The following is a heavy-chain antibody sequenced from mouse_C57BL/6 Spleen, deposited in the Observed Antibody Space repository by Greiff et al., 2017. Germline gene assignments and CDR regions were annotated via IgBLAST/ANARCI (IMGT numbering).Heavy chain of an antibody. V-gene: IGHV5-17*01. CDR1: GFTFSDYG. CDR3: AGELGMDY. Sequence: EVMLVESGGGLVKPGGSLKLSCAASGFTFSDYGMHWVRQAPEKGLEWVAYISSGCSTIYYADTVKGQFTISRDNAMNTLFLQMTTLRSEDTAMYYCAGELGMDYWGQGTSVTVSS. CDR2: ISSGCSTI. J-gene: IGHJ4*01. D-gene: IGHD4-1*01.